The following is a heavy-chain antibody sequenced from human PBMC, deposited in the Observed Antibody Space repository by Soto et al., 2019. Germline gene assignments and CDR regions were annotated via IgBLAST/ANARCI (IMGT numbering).Heavy chain of an antibody. CDR1: VFSLSNARMG. V-gene: IGHV2-26*01. CDR2: IFSNDEK. J-gene: IGHJ2*01. Sequence: QVTLKESGPVLLQPTETLTLTCTVSVFSLSNARMGVSWFRQPPGKALEWLAHIFSNDEKSYSTSQKSRLTISKDTSKSPVVLTMTNMDPVDTSTYSCARIGEEDGDTGEERYFDLWGRGTLVTVSS. CDR3: ARIGEEDGDTGEERYFDL. D-gene: IGHD4-17*01.